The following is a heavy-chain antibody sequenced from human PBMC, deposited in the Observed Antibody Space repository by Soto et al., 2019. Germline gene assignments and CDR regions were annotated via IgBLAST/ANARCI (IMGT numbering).Heavy chain of an antibody. CDR3: VRDSPPGDETFDY. V-gene: IGHV4-34*01. D-gene: IGHD3-16*01. CDR1: GGSFSGYY. J-gene: IGHJ4*02. CDR2: INHSGST. Sequence: QVQLQQWGAGLLKPSETLSLTCAVYGGSFSGYYWSWIRQPPGKGLEWIGEINHSGSTNYNPSLKSRVNISVDTSKNQFSLKLSSVTAADTAVYYCVRDSPPGDETFDYWGQGTLVTVSS.